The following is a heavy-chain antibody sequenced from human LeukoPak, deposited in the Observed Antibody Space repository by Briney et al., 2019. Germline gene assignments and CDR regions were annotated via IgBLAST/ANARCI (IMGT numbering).Heavy chain of an antibody. CDR1: GYTFTSYG. J-gene: IGHJ3*02. CDR3: ATPSDYGDYSMAGAFDI. V-gene: IGHV1-18*01. D-gene: IGHD4-17*01. Sequence: GASVKVSCKASGYTFTSYGISWVRQAPGQGLEWMGWISAYNGNTNYAQKLQGRVAMTTDTSTSTAYMELRSLRSEDTAVYYCATPSDYGDYSMAGAFDIWGQGTMVTVSS. CDR2: ISAYNGNT.